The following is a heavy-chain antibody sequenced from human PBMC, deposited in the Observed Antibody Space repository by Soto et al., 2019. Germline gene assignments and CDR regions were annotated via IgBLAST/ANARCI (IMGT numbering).Heavy chain of an antibody. D-gene: IGHD2-2*01. V-gene: IGHV3-23*01. CDR2: ISGSGGNT. Sequence: EVQLLESGGALVQTGGSLRLSCAASGFTFSNYAMSWVRQAPGKGLEWVSVISGSGGNTYYADSVKGRFTISRDKYKNTLYLQMNSLRDEDTAVYYCAKGPPACSSTSCYFDYWGQGTLVTVSS. CDR3: AKGPPACSSTSCYFDY. CDR1: GFTFSNYA. J-gene: IGHJ4*02.